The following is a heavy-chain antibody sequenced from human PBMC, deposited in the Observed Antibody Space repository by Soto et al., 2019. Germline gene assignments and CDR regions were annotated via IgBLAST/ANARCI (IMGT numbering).Heavy chain of an antibody. Sequence: QVQLVQSEAEVKKPGSSVKVSCKASGGSFGNLAISWVRQAPGQGLEWVAGIISIYRASNYAEHFRGRISLTLAEYTATTYLQLSSLPSADSAINYCATDTKDGYNYSFFDLWGRGTQVTVSS. D-gene: IGHD2-21*02. CDR2: IISIYRAS. CDR3: ATDTKDGYNYSFFDL. CDR1: GGSFGNLA. J-gene: IGHJ2*01. V-gene: IGHV1-69*01.